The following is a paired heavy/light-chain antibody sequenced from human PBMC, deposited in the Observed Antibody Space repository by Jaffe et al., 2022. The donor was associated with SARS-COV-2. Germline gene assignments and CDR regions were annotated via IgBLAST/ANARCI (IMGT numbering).Light chain of an antibody. CDR2: KDS. CDR1: ALPKQY. Sequence: SYELTQPPSVSVSPGQTARITCSGDALPKQYAYWYQQKPGQAPVLVIYKDSERPSGIPERFSGSSSGTTVTLTISGVQAEDEADYYCQSADSSGTYMVFGGGTKLTVL. J-gene: IGLJ2*01. CDR3: QSADSSGTYMV. V-gene: IGLV3-25*03.
Heavy chain of an antibody. Sequence: QVQLVQSGAEVKKPGASVKVSCKASGYTFTGYYMHWVRQAPGQGLEWMGRINPNSGGTNYAQKFQGRVTMTRDTSISTAYMELSRLRSDDTAVYYCARVGAPSYSSGWYNYYYGMDVWGQGTTVTVSS. CDR2: INPNSGGT. CDR1: GYTFTGYY. CDR3: ARVGAPSYSSGWYNYYYGMDV. J-gene: IGHJ6*02. D-gene: IGHD6-19*01. V-gene: IGHV1-2*06.